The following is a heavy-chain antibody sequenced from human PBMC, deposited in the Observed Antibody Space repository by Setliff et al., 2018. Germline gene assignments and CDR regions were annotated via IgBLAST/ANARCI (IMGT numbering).Heavy chain of an antibody. D-gene: IGHD6-6*01. CDR3: ARHWHSSSVDLDY. CDR1: GGSIINSYY. V-gene: IGHV4-61*02. CDR2: ISTSGST. Sequence: PSETLSLTCTVSGGSIINSYYWSWIRQPAGKGLEWIGRISTSGSTNYNPSLKSRVTISADTSKNQFSLKLRSVTAADTAVYYCARHWHSSSVDLDYWGQGTLVTVSS. J-gene: IGHJ4*02.